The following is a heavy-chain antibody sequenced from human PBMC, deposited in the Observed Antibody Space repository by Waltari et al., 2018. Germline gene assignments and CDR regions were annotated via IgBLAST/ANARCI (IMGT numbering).Heavy chain of an antibody. Sequence: QVQLVQSGSELKKPGASVRVSCKASGYTFISYVMNWMRQAPGQGLEWMGWINTNPGNPTYAQGLTGRFVFSLDTSVSTAYLQISSLKAEDTAVYYCASPSDTAMGLGGMDVWGQGTTVTVSS. CDR2: INTNPGNP. CDR3: ASPSDTAMGLGGMDV. CDR1: GYTFISYV. V-gene: IGHV7-4-1*02. J-gene: IGHJ6*02. D-gene: IGHD5-18*01.